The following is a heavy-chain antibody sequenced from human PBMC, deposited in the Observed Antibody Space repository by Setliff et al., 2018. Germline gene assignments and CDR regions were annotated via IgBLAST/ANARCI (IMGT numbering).Heavy chain of an antibody. CDR2: VSVYNGNT. Sequence: ASVKVSCKTSGYTFSNYGVTWVRQAPGQGLEWMGWVSVYNGNTKYAQNLQGRLTLTTDISTSTAYMELGSLTTDDTAVYYCARVESMVRGKNILRHFDYWGQGIQVTVSS. CDR1: GYTFSNYG. V-gene: IGHV1-18*01. J-gene: IGHJ4*02. CDR3: ARVESMVRGKNILRHFDY. D-gene: IGHD3-10*01.